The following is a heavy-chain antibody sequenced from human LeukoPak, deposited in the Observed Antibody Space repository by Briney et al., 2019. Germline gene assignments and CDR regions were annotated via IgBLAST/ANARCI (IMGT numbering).Heavy chain of an antibody. V-gene: IGHV4-59*08. CDR2: IYYSGST. CDR1: GGSISSYY. J-gene: IGHJ4*02. CDR3: ARLRRGNYFDY. Sequence: SETLSLTCTVSGGSISSYYWSWIRQPPGKGLEWIGYIYYSGSTNSNPSLKSRVTISVDTSKNQFSLKLSSVTAADTAVYYCARLRRGNYFDYWGQGTLVTVSS.